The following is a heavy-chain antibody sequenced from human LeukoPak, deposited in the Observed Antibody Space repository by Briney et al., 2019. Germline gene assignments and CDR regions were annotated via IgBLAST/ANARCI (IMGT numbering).Heavy chain of an antibody. J-gene: IGHJ4*02. V-gene: IGHV1-18*01. D-gene: IGHD3-9*01. CDR2: ISAYNGNT. Sequence: ASVKVSCKASGYTFTSYGISWVRQAPGQGLEWMGWISAYNGNTNYAQKLQGRVTMTTDTSTSTAYMELRSLRSDDTAVYYCARDAPPYYEILTGYYTFDYWGQGTLVTVSS. CDR1: GYTFTSYG. CDR3: ARDAPPYYEILTGYYTFDY.